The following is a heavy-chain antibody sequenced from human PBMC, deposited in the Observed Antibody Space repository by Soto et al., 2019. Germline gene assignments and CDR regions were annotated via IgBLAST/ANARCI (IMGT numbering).Heavy chain of an antibody. J-gene: IGHJ4*02. CDR1: GFTFSSYA. Sequence: GGSLRLSCAASGFTFSSYAMHWVRQAPGKGLEWVAVISYDGSNKYYADSVKGRFTISRDNSKNTLYLQMNSLRAEDTAVYYCARASITMVRGALDYRGQGTLVTVSS. CDR2: ISYDGSNK. D-gene: IGHD3-10*01. CDR3: ARASITMVRGALDY. V-gene: IGHV3-30-3*01.